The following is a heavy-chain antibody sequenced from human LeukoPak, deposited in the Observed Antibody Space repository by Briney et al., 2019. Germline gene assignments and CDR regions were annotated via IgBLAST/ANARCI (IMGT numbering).Heavy chain of an antibody. CDR3: ARRTYSSSWRWYDP. CDR1: GGSFSGYY. D-gene: IGHD6-13*01. CDR2: INHSGST. V-gene: IGHV4-34*01. Sequence: PSETLSLTCGIYGGSFSGYYWTWIRQPPGKGLEWIGEINHSGSTNYNPSLKSRVTISVDTSKNQFSLKLSSVTAADTAVYYCARRTYSSSWRWYDPWGQGTLVTVSS. J-gene: IGHJ5*02.